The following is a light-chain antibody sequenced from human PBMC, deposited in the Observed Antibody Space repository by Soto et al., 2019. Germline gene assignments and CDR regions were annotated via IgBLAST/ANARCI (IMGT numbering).Light chain of an antibody. J-gene: IGKJ1*01. CDR2: KVS. CDR3: MQGSHWPRT. CDR1: QSLVNSDGNTY. Sequence: EVVMTQSPLSLPVTLGQPASISCRSSQSLVNSDGNTYLNWFQQRPGQSPRRLIYKVSNRDSGVPDRFSGSGSGTDVTLKISRVEAEDVGVYFCMQGSHWPRTFGQGTRGEIK. V-gene: IGKV2-30*01.